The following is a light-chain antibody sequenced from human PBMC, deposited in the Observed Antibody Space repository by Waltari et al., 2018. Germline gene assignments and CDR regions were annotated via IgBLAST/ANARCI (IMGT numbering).Light chain of an antibody. CDR2: DVP. CDR1: SSAVGGYKY. Sequence: QSALTQPRSVSGSPGQTVTISCTGTSSAVGGYKYVSWYQQHPGKAPKLMISDVPERPSGVPDRFSGSKSGNTASLTISGLQAEDEGDYYCCSYAGGDTVVFGGGTKLTVL. J-gene: IGLJ2*01. V-gene: IGLV2-11*01. CDR3: CSYAGGDTVV.